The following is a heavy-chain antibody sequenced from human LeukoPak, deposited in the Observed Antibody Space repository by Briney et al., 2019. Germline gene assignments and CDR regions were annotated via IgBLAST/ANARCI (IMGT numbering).Heavy chain of an antibody. Sequence: GGSLRLSCAASGFTVSSIHMVWVRQAPGKGLEWVSVTYTGGNSYYADSVKGRFIISRDISKNTLYLQMNNLRAEDTAVYYCARDTYYYDSSGYRFDYWGQGTLVTVSS. D-gene: IGHD3-22*01. J-gene: IGHJ4*02. V-gene: IGHV3-53*05. CDR1: GFTVSSIH. CDR2: TYTGGNS. CDR3: ARDTYYYDSSGYRFDY.